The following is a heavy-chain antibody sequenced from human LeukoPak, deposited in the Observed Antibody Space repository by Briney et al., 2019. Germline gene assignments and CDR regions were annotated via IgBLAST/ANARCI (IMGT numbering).Heavy chain of an antibody. CDR3: ARRVGRWFGERAYYYNYMDV. V-gene: IGHV4-34*01. D-gene: IGHD3-10*01. J-gene: IGHJ6*03. CDR2: INHSRST. Sequence: SETLSLTCAVYGGSFSGCYWSWIRQPPGKGLEWIGEINHSRSTKYNPSLKSRVTISVDTSKNQFSLKLSSVTAADTAVYYCARRVGRWFGERAYYYNYMDVWDKGTTVTISS. CDR1: GGSFSGCY.